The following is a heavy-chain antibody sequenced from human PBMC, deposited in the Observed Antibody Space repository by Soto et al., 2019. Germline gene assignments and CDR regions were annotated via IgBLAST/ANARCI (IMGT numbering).Heavy chain of an antibody. D-gene: IGHD3-10*01. CDR3: ARDDLYYYGSGRYYYYYGMDV. J-gene: IGHJ6*02. CDR1: GGTFSSYA. Sequence: SVKVSCKASGGTFSSYAISWVRQAPGQGLEWMGGIIPIFGTANYAQKFQGRVTITADESTSTAYMELSSLRSEDTAVYYCARDDLYYYGSGRYYYYYGMDVWGQGTTVTVS. V-gene: IGHV1-69*13. CDR2: IIPIFGTA.